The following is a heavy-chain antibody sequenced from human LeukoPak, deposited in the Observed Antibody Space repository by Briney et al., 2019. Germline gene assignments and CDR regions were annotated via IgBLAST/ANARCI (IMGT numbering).Heavy chain of an antibody. CDR1: GDSINNNF. J-gene: IGHJ5*02. Sequence: SETLSLTCSVSGDSINNNFWTWIRQPPGKRLEWIGYIYHSGTTNYNPSLNSRVTMLIDASKNLISLKLSSVTAADTAVYYCVRVIRSWFDTWGQGTLVTVSS. CDR2: IYHSGTT. V-gene: IGHV4-59*01. CDR3: VRVIRSWFDT.